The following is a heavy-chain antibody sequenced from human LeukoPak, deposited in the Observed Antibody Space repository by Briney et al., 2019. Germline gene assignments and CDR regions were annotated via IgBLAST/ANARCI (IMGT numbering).Heavy chain of an antibody. CDR3: ARGPRLWFGADSRYYGMDV. J-gene: IGHJ6*02. CDR1: GGSFSGYY. V-gene: IGHV4-34*01. Sequence: PSETLSLTCAVYGGSFSGYYWSWIRQPPGKGLEWIGEINHSGSTNYNPSLKSRVTISVDTSKNQFSLKLSSVTAADTAVYYCARGPRLWFGADSRYYGMDVWGQGTTVTVSS. CDR2: INHSGST. D-gene: IGHD3-10*01.